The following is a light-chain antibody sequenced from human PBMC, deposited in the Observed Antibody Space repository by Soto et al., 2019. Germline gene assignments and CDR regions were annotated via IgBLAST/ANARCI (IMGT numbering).Light chain of an antibody. CDR2: GAS. J-gene: IGKJ1*01. V-gene: IGKV3-15*01. CDR1: QSVSSK. Sequence: EIVMTQSPATLSVSPGERATLSCRASQSVSSKLAWYQQKPGQGPRLLIYGASTRATGIPARFSGSGSGTEFTLTISSLQSEDFAVYYCQHYRTWLWTFGQVTKVEIK. CDR3: QHYRTWLWT.